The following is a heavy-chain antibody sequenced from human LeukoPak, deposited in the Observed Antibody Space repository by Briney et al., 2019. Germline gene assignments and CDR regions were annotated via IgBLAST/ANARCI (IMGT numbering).Heavy chain of an antibody. D-gene: IGHD3-3*02. CDR2: ISYDGRNQ. J-gene: IGHJ4*02. CDR1: GFTFSNYA. Sequence: GGSLRLSCAAPGFTFSNYAMHWVRQAPGKGLEWVAVISYDGRNQYYADAVKGRFTVSRDNSKSTLYLQMNSLRGEDTAVYNCARYGAFLDYWGQGTLVTVSS. V-gene: IGHV3-30*04. CDR3: ARYGAFLDY.